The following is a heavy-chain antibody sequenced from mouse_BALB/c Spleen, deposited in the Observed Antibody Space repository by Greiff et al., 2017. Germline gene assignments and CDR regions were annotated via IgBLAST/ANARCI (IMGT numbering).Heavy chain of an antibody. CDR2: INPSNGRT. D-gene: IGHD2-14*01. CDR1: GYTFTSYW. CDR3: ARVYDVDYYAMDY. Sequence: QVQLQQPGAELVKPGASVKLSCKASGYTFTSYWMHWVKQRPGQGLEWIGEINPSNGRTNYNEKFKSKATLTVDKSSSTAYMQLSSLTSEDTAVYYCARVYDVDYYAMDYWGQGTSVTVSS. J-gene: IGHJ4*01. V-gene: IGHV1S81*02.